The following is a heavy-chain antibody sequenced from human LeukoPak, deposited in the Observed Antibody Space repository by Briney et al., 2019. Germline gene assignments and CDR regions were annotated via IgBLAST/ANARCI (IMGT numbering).Heavy chain of an antibody. J-gene: IGHJ5*02. CDR1: GGSISSATYY. V-gene: IGHV4-61*02. D-gene: IGHD3-10*01. CDR2: IYSSGST. CDR3: ARGSSGSYYGIDP. Sequence: PSETLSLTCIVSGGSISSATYYWNWIRQPAGKGLEWIGRIYSSGSTNYNPSLKSRVTISVDMSKNQFSLKLSSVTAADTAVYYCARGSSGSYYGIDPWGQGTLVTVSS.